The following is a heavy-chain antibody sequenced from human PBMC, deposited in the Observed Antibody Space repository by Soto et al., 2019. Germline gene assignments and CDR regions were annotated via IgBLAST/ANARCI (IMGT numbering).Heavy chain of an antibody. Sequence: SVKVSCKASGGTFSSYAISWVRQAPGQGLEWMGGIIPMFNTTNYAQRFQGRVTITADKSTSTVYMELNSLRSEDTAVYYCARGKELATITELVYCGQGTIPTVYS. D-gene: IGHD5-12*01. CDR3: ARGKELATITELVY. J-gene: IGHJ4*02. CDR1: GGTFSSYA. CDR2: IIPMFNTT. V-gene: IGHV1-69*06.